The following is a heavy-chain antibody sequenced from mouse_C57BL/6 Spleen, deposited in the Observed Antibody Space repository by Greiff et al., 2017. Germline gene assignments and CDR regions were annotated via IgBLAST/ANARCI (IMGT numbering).Heavy chain of an antibody. CDR3: ARWEAPYYAMDY. Sequence: QVQLQQPGAELVKPGASVKMSCKASGYTFTSYWITWVKQSPGQGLEWIGDIYPGTGSTNYNEKFKSKATLTVDTSSSTAYMQLSSLTSEDSAVDYCARWEAPYYAMDYWGQGTSVTVSA. J-gene: IGHJ4*01. V-gene: IGHV1-55*01. D-gene: IGHD4-1*01. CDR1: GYTFTSYW. CDR2: IYPGTGST.